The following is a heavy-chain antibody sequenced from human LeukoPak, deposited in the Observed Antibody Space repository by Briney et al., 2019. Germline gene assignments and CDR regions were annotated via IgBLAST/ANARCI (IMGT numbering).Heavy chain of an antibody. CDR2: ICSSSRYI. D-gene: IGHD3-10*01. CDR3: ASNDGSGGYYTSCY. Sequence: PGGPLRLSCAVSGFTFSRYSMLGVRPAPGRGVEGVSSICSSSRYILHAASVKARFTISRDNAKNSLYLQMDSLRAEDTAVYYCASNDGSGGYYTSCYWGQGTLVTVSS. CDR1: GFTFSRYS. V-gene: IGHV3-21*01. J-gene: IGHJ4*02.